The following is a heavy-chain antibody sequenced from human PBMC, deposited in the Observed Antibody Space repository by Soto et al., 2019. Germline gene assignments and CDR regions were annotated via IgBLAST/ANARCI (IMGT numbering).Heavy chain of an antibody. CDR3: AKGTGGAAYGMGA. D-gene: IGHD2-15*01. V-gene: IGHV3-9*01. J-gene: IGHJ6*02. CDR2: ISWNSGTI. Sequence: EVQVLESGGGLVQPGRTLRLSCAASGFSFDDYAIYWVRQAPEKGLVWVSGISWNSGTIGYADSVKRRFTVSKDNAKNSLYLQMYSLRTEDTALFYGAKGTGGAAYGMGACAQGTTVVVSS. CDR1: GFSFDDYA.